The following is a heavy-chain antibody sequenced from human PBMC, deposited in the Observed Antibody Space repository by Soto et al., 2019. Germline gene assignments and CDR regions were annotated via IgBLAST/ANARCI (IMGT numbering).Heavy chain of an antibody. CDR1: GVSISSGGYY. Sequence: SETLSLTCTVSGVSISSGGYYWSWIRQHPGKGLEWIGYIYYSGSTYYNPSLKSRVTISVDTSKNQFSLKLSSVTAADTAVYYCARADRTLYDSSGYYHYWGQGTLVTVSS. D-gene: IGHD3-22*01. J-gene: IGHJ4*02. CDR2: IYYSGST. CDR3: ARADRTLYDSSGYYHY. V-gene: IGHV4-31*03.